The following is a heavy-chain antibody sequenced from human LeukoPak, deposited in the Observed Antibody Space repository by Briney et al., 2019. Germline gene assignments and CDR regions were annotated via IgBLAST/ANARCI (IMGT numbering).Heavy chain of an antibody. CDR3: ARVDGEMATFADY. CDR2: ISAYNGHT. J-gene: IGHJ4*02. Sequence: ASVKVSCKASGYTFASYGISWVRQAPGQGLEWMGWISAYNGHTDYAQNLQGRVTMTTDTSTTTAYMELRSLRSDDTAVYYCARVDGEMATFADYWGQGTLITVSS. CDR1: GYTFASYG. V-gene: IGHV1-18*01. D-gene: IGHD5-24*01.